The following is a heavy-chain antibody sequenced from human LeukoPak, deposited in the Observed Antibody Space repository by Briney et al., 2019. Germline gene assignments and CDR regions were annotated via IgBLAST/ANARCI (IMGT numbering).Heavy chain of an antibody. CDR2: IFSAGST. D-gene: IGHD3-10*01. Sequence: SETLSLTCTVSGGSMNNYYWSWIRQPPGKGLDWIGYIFSAGSTYLNPSLKSRVTISVDTSENQFSLKLSSVTAADTAVYYCARDFGPSRGFDYWGQGTLVTVSS. CDR1: GGSMNNYY. J-gene: IGHJ4*02. V-gene: IGHV4-59*01. CDR3: ARDFGPSRGFDY.